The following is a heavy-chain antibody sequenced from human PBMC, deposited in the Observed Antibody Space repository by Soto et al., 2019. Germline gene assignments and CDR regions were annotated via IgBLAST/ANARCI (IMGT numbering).Heavy chain of an antibody. V-gene: IGHV1-8*01. CDR3: ARTPHLRDGMDV. Sequence: QVQLVQSGAEVKKPGASVKVSCKASGYTFTSYDINWVRQATGQGLEWMGWLNPNSGNTGYAQKFQGRVTMTRNTSISTAYMELSSLRSEDTAVYYCARTPHLRDGMDVWGQGTTVTVSS. CDR2: LNPNSGNT. CDR1: GYTFTSYD. J-gene: IGHJ6*02.